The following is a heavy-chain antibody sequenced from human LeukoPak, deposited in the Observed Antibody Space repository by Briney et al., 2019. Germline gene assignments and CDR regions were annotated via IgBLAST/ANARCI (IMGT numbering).Heavy chain of an antibody. CDR1: GFTFSSYG. D-gene: IGHD2-15*01. J-gene: IGHJ4*02. V-gene: IGHV3-23*01. Sequence: PGGSLGLSCAASGFTFSSYGMSWVRQAPGKGLEWVSAISGSGGSTYYADSVKGRFTISRDNSKNTLYLQMNSLRAEDTAVYYCAKVRIGYCSGGSCHAFDYWGQGTLVTVSS. CDR2: ISGSGGST. CDR3: AKVRIGYCSGGSCHAFDY.